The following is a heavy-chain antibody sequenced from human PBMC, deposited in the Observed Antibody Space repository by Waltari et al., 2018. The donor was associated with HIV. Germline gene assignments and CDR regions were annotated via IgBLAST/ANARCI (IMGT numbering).Heavy chain of an antibody. CDR1: GLRCRSSG. CDR3: AKDYFVVVTAAGPFDP. CDR2: ISYDGSNK. V-gene: IGHV3-30*18. Sequence: QVKLVESGGGVVQPGRSLRSSCAAPGLRCRSSGLHWVRQAPGKGLEWVAVISYDGSNKYYADSVKGRFTISRDNSKNTLYLQMNSLRAEDTAVYYCAKDYFVVVTAAGPFDPWGQGTLVTVSS. D-gene: IGHD2-21*02. J-gene: IGHJ5*02.